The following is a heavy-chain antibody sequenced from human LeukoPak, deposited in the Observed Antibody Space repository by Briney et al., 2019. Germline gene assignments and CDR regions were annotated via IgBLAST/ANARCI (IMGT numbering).Heavy chain of an antibody. Sequence: GGSLRLSCAASGFTFSSYSMSWVRQAPGKGLEWVSYISSGSSTIYYADSVKGRFTISRDNAKNSLYLQMSSLRADDTAVYYCARARQGYCSSASCYSFGIWGQGTMLTVSS. CDR2: ISSGSSTI. CDR3: ARARQGYCSSASCYSFGI. D-gene: IGHD2-2*01. CDR1: GFTFSSYS. V-gene: IGHV3-48*01. J-gene: IGHJ3*02.